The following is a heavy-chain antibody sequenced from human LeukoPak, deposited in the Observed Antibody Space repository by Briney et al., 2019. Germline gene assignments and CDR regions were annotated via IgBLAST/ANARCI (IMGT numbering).Heavy chain of an antibody. Sequence: PSETLSLTCTVSGGSFSTYYWSWIRQPPGKGLEWIGYIYYSGSTNYNPSLQSRVTISVDTSKNQFSLRLSSVTAADTAVYYCARDKWEPRYAFDIWGQGTMVTVSS. CDR2: IYYSGST. J-gene: IGHJ3*02. CDR3: ARDKWEPRYAFDI. D-gene: IGHD1-26*01. V-gene: IGHV4-59*01. CDR1: GGSFSTYY.